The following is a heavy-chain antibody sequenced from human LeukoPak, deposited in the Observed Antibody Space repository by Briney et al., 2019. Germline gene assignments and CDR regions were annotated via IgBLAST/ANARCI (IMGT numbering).Heavy chain of an antibody. D-gene: IGHD2-21*02. CDR3: ATRVVVTAMGSFDY. CDR1: GFTFSSYS. J-gene: IGHJ4*02. CDR2: ISSSRSYI. Sequence: PGGSLRLSCAASGFTFSSYSMNWVRQAPGKGLEWVSSISSSRSYIYYADSVKGRFTISRDNAKNSLYLQMNSLRAEDTAVYYCATRVVVTAMGSFDYWGQGTLVTVSS. V-gene: IGHV3-21*01.